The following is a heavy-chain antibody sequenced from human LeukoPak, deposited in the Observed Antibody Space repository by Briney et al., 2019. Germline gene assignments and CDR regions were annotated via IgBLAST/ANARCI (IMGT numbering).Heavy chain of an antibody. J-gene: IGHJ5*02. Sequence: NPSETLSLTCTVSGGSISSYYWSWIRQPAGKGLEWIGRIYTSGSTNYNPSLKSRVTMSVDTSKNQLSLKLSSVTAADTAVYYCAREDYDFWSGYPHNWFDPWGQGTLVTVSS. CDR1: GGSISSYY. CDR2: IYTSGST. CDR3: AREDYDFWSGYPHNWFDP. D-gene: IGHD3-3*01. V-gene: IGHV4-4*07.